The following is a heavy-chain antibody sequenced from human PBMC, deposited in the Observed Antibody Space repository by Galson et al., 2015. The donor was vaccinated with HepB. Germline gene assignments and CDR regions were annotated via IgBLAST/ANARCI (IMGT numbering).Heavy chain of an antibody. CDR1: GFTFSSYA. CDR2: ISYDGSNK. D-gene: IGHD6-19*01. J-gene: IGHJ4*02. CDR3: ARVTLGLWLVGGDY. V-gene: IGHV3-30*04. Sequence: SLRLSCAASGFTFSSYAMHWVRQAPGKGLEWVAVISYDGSNKYYADSVKGRFTISRDNSKNTLYLQMNSLRAEDTAVYYCARVTLGLWLVGGDYWGQGTPVTVSS.